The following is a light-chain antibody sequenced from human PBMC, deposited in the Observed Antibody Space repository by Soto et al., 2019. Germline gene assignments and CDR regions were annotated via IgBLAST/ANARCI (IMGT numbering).Light chain of an antibody. J-gene: IGKJ2*01. CDR3: QQYNNWPYT. CDR1: QSVSSN. CDR2: RTS. Sequence: EIVMTQSPATLSLSPGERATLSCRASQSVSSNLAWYRQKPGQAPTLLIYRTSTRATGIPDRFSGSGSGTEGTLTISSLQSEDFAFYYCQQYNNWPYTFGQGTKLEIK. V-gene: IGKV3-15*01.